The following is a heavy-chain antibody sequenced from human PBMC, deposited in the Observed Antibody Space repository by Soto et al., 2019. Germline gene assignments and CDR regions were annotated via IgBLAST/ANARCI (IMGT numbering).Heavy chain of an antibody. Sequence: SETLSLTCAVSGGSICSGGYSWSWIRQPPGKGLEWIGYIYHSGSTYYNPSLKSRVTISVDRSKNQFSLKLSSVTAADTAVYYCARVLGRWYIFDYWGQGTLVTVS. CDR1: GGSICSGGYS. V-gene: IGHV4-30-2*01. CDR3: ARVLGRWYIFDY. D-gene: IGHD2-15*01. J-gene: IGHJ4*02. CDR2: IYHSGST.